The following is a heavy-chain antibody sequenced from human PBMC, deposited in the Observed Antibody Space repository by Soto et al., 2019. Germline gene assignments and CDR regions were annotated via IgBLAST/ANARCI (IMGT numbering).Heavy chain of an antibody. D-gene: IGHD6-6*01. J-gene: IGHJ4*02. Sequence: QLQLQESGPGLVKPSETLSLTCTVSGGSISSSSYYWGWIRQPPGKGLEWIGSIYYSGSTYYNPPLKSRVTISVDTSKNQFSLKLSSVTAADTAVYYCARLLYSSSPDFDYWGQGTLVTVSS. CDR3: ARLLYSSSPDFDY. CDR2: IYYSGST. CDR1: GGSISSSSYY. V-gene: IGHV4-39*01.